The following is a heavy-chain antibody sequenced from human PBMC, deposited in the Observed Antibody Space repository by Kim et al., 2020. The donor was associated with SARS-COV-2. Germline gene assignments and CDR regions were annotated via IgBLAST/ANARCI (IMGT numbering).Heavy chain of an antibody. D-gene: IGHD3-10*01. V-gene: IGHV1-69*13. CDR1: GGTFSSYA. J-gene: IGHJ5*02. Sequence: SVKVSCKASGGTFSSYAISWVRQAPGQGLEWMGGIIPIFGTANYAQKFQGRVTITADESTSTAYMELSSLRSEDTAVYYCARDGTLWFGETKNWFDPWGQGTLVTVSS. CDR3: ARDGTLWFGETKNWFDP. CDR2: IIPIFGTA.